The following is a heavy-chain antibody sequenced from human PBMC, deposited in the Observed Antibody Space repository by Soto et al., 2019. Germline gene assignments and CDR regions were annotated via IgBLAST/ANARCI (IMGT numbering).Heavy chain of an antibody. CDR2: ISSSGSTI. J-gene: IGHJ4*02. Sequence: EVQLVESGGGLVQPGGSLRLSCAASGFTFSSYEMNWVRQAPGKGLEWVSYISSSGSTIYYADSVKGLFTLSRDNAKNSLYLQMNSLRDEDTAVYYCARGNFGGVIAPFDYWGQGTLVTVSS. V-gene: IGHV3-48*03. D-gene: IGHD3-16*02. CDR3: ARGNFGGVIAPFDY. CDR1: GFTFSSYE.